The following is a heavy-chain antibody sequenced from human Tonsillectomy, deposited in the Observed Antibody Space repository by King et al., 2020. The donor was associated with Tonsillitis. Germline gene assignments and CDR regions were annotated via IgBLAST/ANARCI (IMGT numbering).Heavy chain of an antibody. CDR3: SRDGGSCNGGHCFDAFDI. J-gene: IGHJ3*02. Sequence: VQLVESGGGLVQPGGSLRLSCAASGFTFRSYWMTWVRQAPGKGLEWVANINLDGSDNHYVDSVKGRFTISRDNAKTSLSLQMNSLRAEDTAVYYWSRDGGSCNGGHCFDAFDIWGQGTRVTVSS. CDR1: GFTFRSYW. V-gene: IGHV3-7*04. D-gene: IGHD2-15*01. CDR2: INLDGSDN.